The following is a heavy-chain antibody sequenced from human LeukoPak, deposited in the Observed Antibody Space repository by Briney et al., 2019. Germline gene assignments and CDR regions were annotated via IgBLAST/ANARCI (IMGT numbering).Heavy chain of an antibody. CDR3: ARPSPGYGGKVDY. V-gene: IGHV3-21*04. J-gene: IGHJ4*02. CDR2: ISSSSSYI. Sequence: GGSLRLSCAASGFTFSSYSMNWVRQAPGKGLEWVSSISSSSSYIYYADSVKGRFTISRDNSKNTLYLQMNNLRAEDTAVYYCARPSPGYGGKVDYWGQGTLVTVSS. D-gene: IGHD4-23*01. CDR1: GFTFSSYS.